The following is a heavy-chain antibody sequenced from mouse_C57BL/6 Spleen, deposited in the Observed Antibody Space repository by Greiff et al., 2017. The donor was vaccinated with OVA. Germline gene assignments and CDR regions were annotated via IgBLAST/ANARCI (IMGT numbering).Heavy chain of an antibody. CDR2: ISSGSSTI. V-gene: IGHV5-17*01. J-gene: IGHJ3*01. Sequence: EVKLVESGGGLVKPGGSLKLSCAASGFTFSDYGMHWVRQAPEKGLEWVAYISSGSSTIYYADTVKGRFTISRDNAKSTLFLQMTSLRSEDTAMYYCARPGDGYYNAWFAYWGQGTLVTVSA. D-gene: IGHD2-3*01. CDR1: GFTFSDYG. CDR3: ARPGDGYYNAWFAY.